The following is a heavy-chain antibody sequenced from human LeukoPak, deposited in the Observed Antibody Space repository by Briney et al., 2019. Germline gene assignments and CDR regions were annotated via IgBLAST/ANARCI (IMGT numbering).Heavy chain of an antibody. V-gene: IGHV5-51*01. CDR2: IYPGDSDT. J-gene: IGHJ4*02. D-gene: IGHD6-13*01. Sequence: GESLKISCQGSGYIFTNSWIGWVRQMPGKGLEWMGIIYPGDSDTRYSPSFQGQVTLSADKSITTAYLQWSSLKASDTAMYYCARQRQQQGDFDYWGQGTLVTVSS. CDR1: GYIFTNSW. CDR3: ARQRQQQGDFDY.